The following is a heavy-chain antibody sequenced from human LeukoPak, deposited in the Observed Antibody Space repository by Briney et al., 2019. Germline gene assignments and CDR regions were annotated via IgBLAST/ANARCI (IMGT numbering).Heavy chain of an antibody. J-gene: IGHJ6*04. CDR2: IIPIFGTA. V-gene: IGHV1-69*01. Sequence: ASVKVSCKGSGGTFISYAISWVRQAPGQGLEWMGGIIPIFGTANYAQKFQGRVTITADESTSTAYMELSSLRSEDTAVYYCARSSGEYYGSDVWGKGTTVTVSS. CDR1: GGTFISYA. D-gene: IGHD3-10*01. CDR3: ARSSGEYYGSDV.